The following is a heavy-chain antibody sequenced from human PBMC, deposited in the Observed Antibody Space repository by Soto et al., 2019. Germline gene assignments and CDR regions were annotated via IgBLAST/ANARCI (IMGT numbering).Heavy chain of an antibody. CDR1: GFTFSSYA. CDR2: ISYDGSNK. D-gene: IGHD2-21*02. V-gene: IGHV3-30-3*01. CDR3: AGGGNSDY. J-gene: IGHJ4*02. Sequence: QVQLVESGGGVVQPGRSLRLSCAASGFTFSSYAMHWVRQAPGKGLEWVAVISYDGSNKYYADSVKGRFTISRDNSKNTLDRQMNSLRAEDTAVYYCAGGGNSDYWGQGTLVTVSS.